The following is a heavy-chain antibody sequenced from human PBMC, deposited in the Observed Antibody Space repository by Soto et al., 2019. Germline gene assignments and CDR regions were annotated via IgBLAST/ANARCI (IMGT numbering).Heavy chain of an antibody. CDR2: IYYSGST. CDR3: ARLVAEGNV. Sequence: SETLSLTCTVSGASISNYYWSWIRQPPGKGLEWIGYIYYSGSTNYSPSLKSRVTISVDTSKNQFSLKLSSVTAADTAVYYCARLVAEGNVWGKGTTVTVS. J-gene: IGHJ6*03. V-gene: IGHV4-59*08. CDR1: GASISNYY. D-gene: IGHD2-15*01.